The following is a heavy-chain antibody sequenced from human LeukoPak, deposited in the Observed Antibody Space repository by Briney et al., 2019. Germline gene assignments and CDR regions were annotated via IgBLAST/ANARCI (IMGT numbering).Heavy chain of an antibody. CDR2: INSDGSST. V-gene: IGHV3-74*01. CDR1: GFTFSSYW. J-gene: IGHJ5*02. D-gene: IGHD2-15*01. CDR3: ARAGYCSGGSCYSYFDP. Sequence: PGGSLRLSCAASGFTFSSYWMHWVRQAPGKGLVWVSRINSDGSSTSYADSVKGRFTISRDNAKNTLYLQMNSLRAEDTAVYYCARAGYCSGGSCYSYFDPWGQATLVTVSS.